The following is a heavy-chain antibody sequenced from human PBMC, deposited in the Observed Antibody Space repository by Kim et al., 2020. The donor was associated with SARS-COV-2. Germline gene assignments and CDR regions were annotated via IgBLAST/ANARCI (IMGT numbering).Heavy chain of an antibody. CDR1: GFTFSGFA. CDR3: TTQSESDALVGC. CDR2: IRSERNNYAT. V-gene: IGHV3-73*01. Sequence: GGSLRLSCVASGFTFSGFAIHWVRQASGKGLEWVGRIRSERNNYATAYGESVKGRITIARDESKNTAYLQMNSLKTTDTAVYYCTTQSESDALVGCWGQG. J-gene: IGHJ4*02.